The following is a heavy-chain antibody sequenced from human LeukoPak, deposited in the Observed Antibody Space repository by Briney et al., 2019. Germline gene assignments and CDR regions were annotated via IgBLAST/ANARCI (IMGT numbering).Heavy chain of an antibody. CDR2: IRFDGTSE. D-gene: IGHD3-3*01. Sequence: GGSLRLSCAASGFTFNDYYMTWIRQAPGKGLEWVAFIRFDGTSEFYADSVKARFTISRDNSQNTVSLQLNNLRIEDTALYYCAKTSLSDPSGHYYYMDVWGKGTTVTVSS. J-gene: IGHJ6*03. CDR3: AKTSLSDPSGHYYYMDV. V-gene: IGHV3-30*02. CDR1: GFTFNDYY.